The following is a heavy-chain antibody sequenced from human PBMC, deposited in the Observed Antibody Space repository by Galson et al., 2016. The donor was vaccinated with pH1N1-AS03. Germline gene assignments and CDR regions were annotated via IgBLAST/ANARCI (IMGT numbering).Heavy chain of an antibody. Sequence: CKASGYIFTDFYVHWVRQAPGQGLEWMGWINPKNGVTNYAQKFQAWVTMTGDTSMSTAYMELHGLKSDDTAVYYCARGPRGPCTTATCPTTYYFGMDVWGQGTTVIVSS. CDR1: GYIFTDFY. CDR3: ARGPRGPCTTATCPTTYYFGMDV. J-gene: IGHJ6*02. D-gene: IGHD2-2*01. CDR2: INPKNGVT. V-gene: IGHV1-2*04.